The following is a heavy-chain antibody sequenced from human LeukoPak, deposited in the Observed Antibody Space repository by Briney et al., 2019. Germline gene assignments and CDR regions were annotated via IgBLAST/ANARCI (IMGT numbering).Heavy chain of an antibody. V-gene: IGHV4-59*01. D-gene: IGHD3-22*01. CDR1: GGSISRYY. CDR2: ISYTGST. CDR3: ASEYKYDSSGANAFDI. J-gene: IGHJ3*02. Sequence: SETLSLTCTVSGGSISRYYWSWIRQSPGKGLEWIGFISYTGSTEYYPSLKSRVTISVDTSKNQFSLNLSSVTAADTAVYYCASEYKYDSSGANAFDIWGQGTMVTVSS.